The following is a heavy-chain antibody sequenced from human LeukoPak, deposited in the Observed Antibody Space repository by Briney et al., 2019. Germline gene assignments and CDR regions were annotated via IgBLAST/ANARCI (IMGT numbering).Heavy chain of an antibody. Sequence: ASVKVSCKASGGTFSSYAISWVRQAPGQGLEWMGGIIPIFGTANYAQKFQGRVTITADESTSTAYMELSSLRSEDTAVYYCAREREGSGPPFDYWGQGTLVTVSS. CDR1: GGTFSSYA. CDR3: AREREGSGPPFDY. CDR2: IIPIFGTA. V-gene: IGHV1-69*13. D-gene: IGHD2-15*01. J-gene: IGHJ4*02.